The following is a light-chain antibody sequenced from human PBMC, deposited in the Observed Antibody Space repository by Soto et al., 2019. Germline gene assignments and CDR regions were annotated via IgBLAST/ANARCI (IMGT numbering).Light chain of an antibody. J-gene: IGKJ1*01. CDR3: QQYDGSPPWT. CDR2: GAS. CDR1: QSVSSTS. Sequence: EIVLTQSPGTLSFSPGERATLSGRASQSVSSTSLDWYQQKPGQAPRLLIYGASNRATGIPDRFSGSGSGTDFTLTISRLEPEAFAVYYCQQYDGSPPWTFGLGTKVEFK. V-gene: IGKV3-20*01.